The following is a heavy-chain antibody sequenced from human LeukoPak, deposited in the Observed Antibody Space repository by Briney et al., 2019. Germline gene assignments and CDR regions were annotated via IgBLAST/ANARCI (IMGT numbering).Heavy chain of an antibody. CDR3: ARLPPYSSSAYYFDY. Sequence: SETLSLTCAVSVYSISSGYYWGWIRQPPGKGLEWIGNIYHSGSTYYNPSLKSRVTISVDTSKNQFSLKLSSVTAADTAVYYCARLPPYSSSAYYFDYCGQGTLVTVSS. CDR2: IYHSGST. D-gene: IGHD6-6*01. CDR1: VYSISSGYY. J-gene: IGHJ4*02. V-gene: IGHV4-38-2*01.